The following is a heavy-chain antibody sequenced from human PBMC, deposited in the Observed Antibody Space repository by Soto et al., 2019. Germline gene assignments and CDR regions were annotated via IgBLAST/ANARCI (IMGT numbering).Heavy chain of an antibody. V-gene: IGHV3-23*01. CDR1: GFPFSSYA. CDR3: AKYSRPEYYYGMDV. Sequence: GSLILSCSASGFPFSSYAMSLVRSAPGKGLEWVSAISGSGGSTYYADSVKGRFTISRDNSKNTLHLQMNSLRAEDTAVYYCAKYSRPEYYYGMDVWGQGTTVTVSS. CDR2: ISGSGGST. D-gene: IGHD6-13*01. J-gene: IGHJ6*02.